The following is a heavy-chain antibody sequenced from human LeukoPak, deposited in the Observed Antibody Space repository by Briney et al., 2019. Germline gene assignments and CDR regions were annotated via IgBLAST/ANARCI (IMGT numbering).Heavy chain of an antibody. CDR2: IIPIFGTA. D-gene: IGHD2-2*01. Sequence: GASVKVSCKASGGTFSSYAISWVRQAPGQGLEWMGGIIPIFGTANYAQKFQGRVTITADESTSTAYMELSSLRSEDTAVYYCARGGCSSTSCYALDWFDPWGQGTLVTVSS. CDR3: ARGGCSSTSCYALDWFDP. CDR1: GGTFSSYA. V-gene: IGHV1-69*13. J-gene: IGHJ5*02.